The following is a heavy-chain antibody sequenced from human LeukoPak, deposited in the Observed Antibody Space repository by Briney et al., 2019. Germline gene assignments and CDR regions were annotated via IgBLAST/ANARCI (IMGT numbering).Heavy chain of an antibody. V-gene: IGHV4-59*01. D-gene: IGHD3-22*01. Sequence: SGTLSLTCTVSVGALSGDYWRWVRQPPGGGVGWSADLFDSVNTKDNPSLPSRLTLSAYTSKNQFSLRLSSVTAAATAVYYCATIKRAFFLGYFDFCGHG. CDR2: LFDSVNT. J-gene: IGHJ4*01. CDR3: ATIKRAFFLGYFDF. CDR1: VGALSGDY.